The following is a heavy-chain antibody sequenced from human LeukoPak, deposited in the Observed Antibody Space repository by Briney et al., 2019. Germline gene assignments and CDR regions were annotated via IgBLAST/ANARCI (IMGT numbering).Heavy chain of an antibody. D-gene: IGHD3-3*01. CDR3: ARASIFGVIRTFFNWFDP. V-gene: IGHV4-38-2*02. Sequence: PSETLSLTCSVTGYSIGRTYHWGWIRQPPGKGLEWIGTIYHSGSTYYNPSLKSRVTISVDTSNNQFSLKLSSVTAADTAVYFCARASIFGVIRTFFNWFDPWGQEPWSPSPQ. J-gene: IGHJ5*02. CDR1: GYSIGRTYH. CDR2: IYHSGST.